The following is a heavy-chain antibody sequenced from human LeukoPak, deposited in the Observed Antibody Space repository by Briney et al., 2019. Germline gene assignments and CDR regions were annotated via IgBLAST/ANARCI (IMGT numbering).Heavy chain of an antibody. CDR1: GFTFSNYD. J-gene: IGHJ3*02. CDR3: VRVNGNAFDI. CDR2: INTAGDT. Sequence: PGGSLRLSCAASGFTFSNYDLHWVRQATGEGLEWVSGINTAGDTYYPGSVKGQFTISRENAENSLYLQMNNLRAGDTAVYYCVRVNGNAFDIWGQGTPVTVSP. D-gene: IGHD2-8*01. V-gene: IGHV3-13*04.